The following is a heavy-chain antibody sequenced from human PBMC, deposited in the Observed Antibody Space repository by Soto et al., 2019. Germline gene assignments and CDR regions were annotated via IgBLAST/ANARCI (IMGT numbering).Heavy chain of an antibody. CDR2: ISGSGGTT. Sequence: GGSPRLSCAASGFTFTNNIMSWVRRAPGKGLEWVSTISGSGGTTYYADSAKGRFTISRDNSKNTLYLQVNSLRAEDTAVYYCAKRIGLSKYFFDYWGQGTLVTVS. CDR1: GFTFTNNI. D-gene: IGHD3-16*02. J-gene: IGHJ4*02. V-gene: IGHV3-23*01. CDR3: AKRIGLSKYFFDY.